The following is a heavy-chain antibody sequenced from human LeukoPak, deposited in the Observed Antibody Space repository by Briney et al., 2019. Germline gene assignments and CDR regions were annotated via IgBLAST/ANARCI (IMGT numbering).Heavy chain of an antibody. Sequence: GGSLRLSCAASGFTVTSDCMSWVRQAPGKGLEWVSVIYSGGSTYYADSVKGRFTISRDNSKNTLYLQMNSLRAEDTAVYYCAKTTAGNSSGRYPGWPVDYWGQGTLVTVSS. V-gene: IGHV3-66*01. D-gene: IGHD6-19*01. CDR1: GFTVTSDC. CDR2: IYSGGST. J-gene: IGHJ4*02. CDR3: AKTTAGNSSGRYPGWPVDY.